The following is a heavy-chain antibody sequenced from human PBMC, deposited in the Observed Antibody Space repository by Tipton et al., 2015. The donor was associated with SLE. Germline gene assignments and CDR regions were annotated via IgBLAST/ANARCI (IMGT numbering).Heavy chain of an antibody. D-gene: IGHD6-19*01. J-gene: IGHJ4*02. CDR1: GFTFSSYE. CDR2: ISSSGSTI. CDR3: AREKVGSGSYYFDY. V-gene: IGHV3-48*03. Sequence: SLRLSCAASGFTFSSYEMNWVRQAPGKGLEWVSYISSSGSTIYYADSVKGRFTISRDNSKNTLYLQMNSLRAEDTAVYYCAREKVGSGSYYFDYWGQGTLVTVSS.